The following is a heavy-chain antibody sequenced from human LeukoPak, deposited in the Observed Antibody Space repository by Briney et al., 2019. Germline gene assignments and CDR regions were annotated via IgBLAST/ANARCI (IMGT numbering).Heavy chain of an antibody. CDR2: INHSGST. J-gene: IGHJ6*02. Sequence: PSETLSLTCAVYGGSFSGYYWSWIRQPPGKGLEWIWEINHSGSTNYNPSLKSRVTISVDTSKNQFSLKLSSVTAADTAVYYCARRLETYYYYYGMDVWGQGTTVTVSS. CDR1: GGSFSGYY. V-gene: IGHV4-34*01. CDR3: ARRLETYYYYYGMDV.